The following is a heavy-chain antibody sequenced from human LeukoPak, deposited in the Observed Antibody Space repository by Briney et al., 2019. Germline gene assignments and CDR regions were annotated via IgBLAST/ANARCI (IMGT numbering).Heavy chain of an antibody. CDR2: IYYSGST. Sequence: SETLSLTCTVSGGSISSYYWSWIRQPPGKGLEWIGYIYYSGSTNYNPSLKSRVTISVDTSKNQFSLKLSSVAAADTAVYYCAGSGYDFLLAFDIWGQGTMVTVSS. CDR3: AGSGYDFLLAFDI. V-gene: IGHV4-59*01. J-gene: IGHJ3*02. D-gene: IGHD5-12*01. CDR1: GGSISSYY.